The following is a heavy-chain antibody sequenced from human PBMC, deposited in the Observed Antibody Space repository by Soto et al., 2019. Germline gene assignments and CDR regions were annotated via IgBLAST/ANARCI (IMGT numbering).Heavy chain of an antibody. Sequence: QVQLQESGPGLVKPSQTLSLVCTVSGGSISSGDYYWRWIRQPPGQGMEWIGNIFNSGSTSYNPPLTSRLTVSLDMSKSQFARKLSSVTAADTAVYYCARADIVLGPDGSGRGEWVDVWGQGTTVTVSS. J-gene: IGHJ6*02. CDR3: ARADIVLGPDGSGRGEWVDV. CDR1: GGSISSGDYY. CDR2: IFNSGST. D-gene: IGHD2-21*01. V-gene: IGHV4-30-4*01.